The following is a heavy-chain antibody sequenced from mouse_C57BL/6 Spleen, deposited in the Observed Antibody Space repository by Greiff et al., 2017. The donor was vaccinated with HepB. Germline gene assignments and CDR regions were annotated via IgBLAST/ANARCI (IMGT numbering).Heavy chain of an antibody. V-gene: IGHV1-26*01. CDR1: GYTFTDYY. Sequence: EVRLQQSGPELVKPGASVKISCKASGYTFTDYYMNWVKQSHGKSLEWIGDINPNNGGTSYNQKFKGKATFTVDKSSSTAYMELRSLTSEDSAVYYCARSDYPYFDYWGQGTTLTVSS. J-gene: IGHJ2*01. D-gene: IGHD2-4*01. CDR2: INPNNGGT. CDR3: ARSDYPYFDY.